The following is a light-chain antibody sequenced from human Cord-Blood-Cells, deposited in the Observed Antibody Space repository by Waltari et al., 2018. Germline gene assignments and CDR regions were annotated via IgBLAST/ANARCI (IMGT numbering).Light chain of an antibody. CDR3: CSYAGSYTFV. Sequence: QSALTQPRVVSGSPGQSVTISCTGTSSDVGGYTYVSWYQQHPGKAPKLMIYDVRKRPSGVPDRFSGSKSGNTASLTISGLQAEDEADYYCCSYAGSYTFVFGTGTKVTVL. CDR2: DVR. CDR1: SSDVGGYTY. V-gene: IGLV2-11*01. J-gene: IGLJ1*01.